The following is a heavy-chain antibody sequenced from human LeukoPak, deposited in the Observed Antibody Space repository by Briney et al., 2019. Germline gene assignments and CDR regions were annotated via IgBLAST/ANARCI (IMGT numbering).Heavy chain of an antibody. CDR3: AFHYYDSSGYFLNFDY. CDR2: IYSGGST. Sequence: GGSLRLSCAASGFTVSSNYMSWVRQAPGKGLEWVSVIYSGGSTYYADSVKGRFAISRDNSKNTLYLQMNSLRAEDTAVYYCAFHYYDSSGYFLNFDYWGQGTLVPVSS. V-gene: IGHV3-66*01. CDR1: GFTVSSNY. J-gene: IGHJ4*02. D-gene: IGHD3-22*01.